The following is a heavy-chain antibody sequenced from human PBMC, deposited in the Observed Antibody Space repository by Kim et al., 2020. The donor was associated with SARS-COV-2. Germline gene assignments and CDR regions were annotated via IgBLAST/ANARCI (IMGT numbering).Heavy chain of an antibody. CDR1: GFTFSRYA. CDR3: AKDSGNDYGDKLDY. J-gene: IGHJ4*02. CDR2: ISGSGGRT. Sequence: GGSLRLSCAASGFTFSRYAMSWVRQAPGKGLEWVSAISGSGGRTYYAVSVKGRFTISRDESKNTMYLQMNSLRAEDTAVYYCAKDSGNDYGDKLDYWGQGTLVTVSS. D-gene: IGHD4-17*01. V-gene: IGHV3-23*01.